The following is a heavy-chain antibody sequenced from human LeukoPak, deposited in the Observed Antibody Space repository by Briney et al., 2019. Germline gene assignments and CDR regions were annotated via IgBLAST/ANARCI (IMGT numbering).Heavy chain of an antibody. CDR3: AGYSSYYGHFDY. Sequence: PSETLSLTCTVSGGSVSSYYWTWIRQPAGKGLEWIGRIYTSGSTNYNPSLKSRITISVDKSKNQFSLRLNSVTAADTAVYYCAGYSSYYGHFDYWGHGTLVTVSS. CDR2: IYTSGST. D-gene: IGHD6-19*01. V-gene: IGHV4-4*07. J-gene: IGHJ4*01. CDR1: GGSVSSYY.